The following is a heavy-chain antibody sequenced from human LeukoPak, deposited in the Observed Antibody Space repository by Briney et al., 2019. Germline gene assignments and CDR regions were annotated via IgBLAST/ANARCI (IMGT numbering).Heavy chain of an antibody. J-gene: IGHJ6*02. D-gene: IGHD2-2*01. CDR2: ISAYNGNT. V-gene: IGHV1-18*01. CDR1: XYXFXXXG. Sequence: XTXSXXAXXYXFXXXGISWVRQAPGQGLEWMGWISAYNGNTNYAQKLQGRVTMTTDTSTSTAYMELRSLRSDDTAVYYCAAPQYCSSTSCYRSGRFYYYYGMDVWGQGTTVTVSS. CDR3: AAPQYCSSTSCYRSGRFYYYYGMDV.